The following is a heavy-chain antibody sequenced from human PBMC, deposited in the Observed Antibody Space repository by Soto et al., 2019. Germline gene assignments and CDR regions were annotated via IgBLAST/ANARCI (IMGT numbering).Heavy chain of an antibody. CDR1: GYTFTSYY. J-gene: IGHJ4*02. V-gene: IGHV1-46*01. CDR3: KREPPESYYFAY. Sequence: ASVKVSCKASGYTFTSYYMHLVRQAPGQGLEWLGIIRPSGGGTQYAQKFQGRVTMTRDTSTSTVYMELSSVRSEDTAVYYCKREPPESYYFAYWGQGTLVTVSS. CDR2: IRPSGGGT. D-gene: IGHD1-26*01.